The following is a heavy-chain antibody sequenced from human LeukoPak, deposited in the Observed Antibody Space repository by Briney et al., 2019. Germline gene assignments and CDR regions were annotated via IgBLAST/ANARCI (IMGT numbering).Heavy chain of an antibody. CDR2: IKQDGSEK. V-gene: IGHV3-7*01. J-gene: IGHJ3*02. CDR1: GFTFSSYW. Sequence: PGGSLRLSCAASGFTFSSYWMSWVRQAPGKGLEWVANIKQDGSEKYYVDSVEGRFTISRDNAKNSLYLQVNSLRAEDTAVYYCAREAYYYDSSGYWADAFDIWGQGTMVTVSS. CDR3: AREAYYYDSSGYWADAFDI. D-gene: IGHD3-22*01.